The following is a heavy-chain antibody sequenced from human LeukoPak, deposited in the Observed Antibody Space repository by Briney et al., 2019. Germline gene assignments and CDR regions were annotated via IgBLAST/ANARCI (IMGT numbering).Heavy chain of an antibody. CDR3: ARDIVVVPAAIVDAFDI. V-gene: IGHV3-21*01. Sequence: GGSLRLSCAASGFSFSYYTMHWVRQAPGKGLEWVSSITSGSNYMYYADSVKGRFTISRDNAKNSLFLQLNSLRAEDTAVYYCARDIVVVPAAIVDAFDIWGQGTMVTVSS. D-gene: IGHD2-2*02. J-gene: IGHJ3*02. CDR1: GFSFSYYT. CDR2: ITSGSNYM.